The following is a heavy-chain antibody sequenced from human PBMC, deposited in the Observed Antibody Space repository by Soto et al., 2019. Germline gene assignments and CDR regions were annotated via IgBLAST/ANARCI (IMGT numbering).Heavy chain of an antibody. Sequence: GEPLKISCKGSGYSFTSYWIGWVRQMPGKGLEWMGIIYPGDSDTRYSPSFQGQVTISADKSISTAYLQWSSLKASDTAMYYCARLEVITTYYYYMDVWGKGTTVTVSS. CDR3: ARLEVITTYYYYMDV. D-gene: IGHD3-22*01. V-gene: IGHV5-51*01. J-gene: IGHJ6*03. CDR1: GYSFTSYW. CDR2: IYPGDSDT.